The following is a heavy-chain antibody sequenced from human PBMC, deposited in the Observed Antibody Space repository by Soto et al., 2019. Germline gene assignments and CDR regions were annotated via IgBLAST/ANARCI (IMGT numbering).Heavy chain of an antibody. J-gene: IGHJ5*02. V-gene: IGHV1-18*04. Sequence: ASVKVSCKASGYTFTSYSITWVRQAPGQGLEWMGWINPYNGNTKYAQKLQGRVTMTTDTSTSTAYMELRSLRSDDTAVYYCARYCSTGSCSPNWFDPWGQGTLVTVSS. CDR1: GYTFTSYS. CDR2: INPYNGNT. CDR3: ARYCSTGSCSPNWFDP. D-gene: IGHD2-15*01.